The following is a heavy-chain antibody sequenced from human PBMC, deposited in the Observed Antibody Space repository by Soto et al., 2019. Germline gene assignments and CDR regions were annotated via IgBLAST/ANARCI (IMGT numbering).Heavy chain of an antibody. CDR3: ARGGLEMYYYYGMDV. V-gene: IGHV4-59*01. CDR1: GGSISRYY. CDR2: IYYSGST. Sequence: SETLSLTCTVSGGSISRYYWSWIRQTPGKGLEWIGYIYYSGSTNYNPSLKSRVTISVDTSKNQFSLKLSSVTAADTAVYYCARGGLEMYYYYGMDVWGQGTTVT. J-gene: IGHJ6*02. D-gene: IGHD1-1*01.